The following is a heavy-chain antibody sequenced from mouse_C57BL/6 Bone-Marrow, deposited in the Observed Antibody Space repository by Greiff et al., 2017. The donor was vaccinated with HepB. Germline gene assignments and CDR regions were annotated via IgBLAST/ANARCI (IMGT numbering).Heavy chain of an antibody. CDR1: GYTFTSYD. J-gene: IGHJ2*01. Sequence: QVHVKQSGPELVKPGASVKLSCKASGYTFTSYDINWVKQRPGQGLEWIGWIYPRDGSTKYNEKFKGKATLTVDTSSSTAYMELHSLTSEDSAVYFCAKEGSYPLFDYWGQGTTLTVSS. CDR3: AKEGSYPLFDY. CDR2: IYPRDGST. D-gene: IGHD2-12*01. V-gene: IGHV1-85*01.